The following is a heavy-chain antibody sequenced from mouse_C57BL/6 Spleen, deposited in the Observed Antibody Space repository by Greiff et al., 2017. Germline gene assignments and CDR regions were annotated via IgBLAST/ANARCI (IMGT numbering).Heavy chain of an antibody. V-gene: IGHV1-63*01. J-gene: IGHJ4*01. CDR1: GYTFTNYW. D-gene: IGHD1-1*01. Sequence: VKLQESGAELVRPGTSVKMSCKASGYTFTNYWIGWAKQRPGHGLEWIGDIYPGGGYTNYHEKFKGKATLTADKSSSTAYMQFRILTSEDSAIYYCARKHYGSRVGYAMDYWGQGTSVTVSS. CDR2: IYPGGGYT. CDR3: ARKHYGSRVGYAMDY.